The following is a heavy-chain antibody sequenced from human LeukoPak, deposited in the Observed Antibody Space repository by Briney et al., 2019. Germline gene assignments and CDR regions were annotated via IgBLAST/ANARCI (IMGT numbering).Heavy chain of an antibody. D-gene: IGHD3-16*01. Sequence: GGSLRLSCAASGFTFYDYAMHWVRHAPGKGLEWVSGISWNSGSIGYADSVKGRFTISRDNAKNSLYLQMNSLRAEDTALYYCAKDMGDLDYWGQGTLVTVSS. V-gene: IGHV3-9*01. CDR3: AKDMGDLDY. CDR1: GFTFYDYA. CDR2: ISWNSGSI. J-gene: IGHJ4*02.